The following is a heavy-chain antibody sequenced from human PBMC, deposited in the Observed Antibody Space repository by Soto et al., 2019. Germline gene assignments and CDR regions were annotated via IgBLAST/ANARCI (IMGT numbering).Heavy chain of an antibody. Sequence: SDTLSLTCAVSGGSISSSNWWSWVRQPPGKGLEWIGEIYHSGSTNYNPSLKSRVTISVDKSKNQFSLKLSSVTAADTAVYYCARDRIRGYYDFWSGYYTSYYYYGMDVWGQGTTVTVSS. V-gene: IGHV4-4*02. D-gene: IGHD3-3*01. CDR1: GGSISSSNW. CDR2: IYHSGST. CDR3: ARDRIRGYYDFWSGYYTSYYYYGMDV. J-gene: IGHJ6*02.